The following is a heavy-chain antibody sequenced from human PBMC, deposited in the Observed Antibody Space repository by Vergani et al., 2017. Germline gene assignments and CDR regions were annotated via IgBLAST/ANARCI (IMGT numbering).Heavy chain of an antibody. Sequence: EVQLVESGGGVVQPGRSLRLSCAASGFTFSSYSMNWVRQAPGKGLEWVSYISSSSSTIYYADSVKGRFTISRDNAKNSLYLQMNSLRAEDTAVYYCARKTISGFDLWGRGTLVTVSS. D-gene: IGHD3-3*01. CDR2: ISSSSSTI. CDR1: GFTFSSYS. V-gene: IGHV3-48*01. J-gene: IGHJ2*01. CDR3: ARKTISGFDL.